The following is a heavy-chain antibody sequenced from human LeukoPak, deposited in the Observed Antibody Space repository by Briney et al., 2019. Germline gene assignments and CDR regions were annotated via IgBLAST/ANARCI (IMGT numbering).Heavy chain of an antibody. CDR2: IYTSGST. Sequence: SETLSLTCTVSGGSISSYYWSWIRQPAGKGLEWIGRIYTSGSTNYNPSLKSRVTMSVDTSKNQFSLKLSSVTAADTAVYYCARHRPYYDILTGYYPNYFDYWGQGTLVTVSS. CDR3: ARHRPYYDILTGYYPNYFDY. V-gene: IGHV4-4*07. CDR1: GGSISSYY. D-gene: IGHD3-9*01. J-gene: IGHJ4*02.